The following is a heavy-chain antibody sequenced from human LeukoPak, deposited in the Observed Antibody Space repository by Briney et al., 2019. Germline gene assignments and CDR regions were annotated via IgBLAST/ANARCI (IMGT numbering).Heavy chain of an antibody. CDR3: ARDDPNHYDFWSGYSHYGMDV. V-gene: IGHV3-30-3*01. J-gene: IGHJ6*02. D-gene: IGHD3-3*01. CDR1: GFTFSSYA. Sequence: GGSLRLSCAASGFTFSSYAMHWVRQAPGKGLEWVAVISYDGSNKYYADSVKGRFTISRDNSKNTLYLQMNSLRAEDTAVYYCARDDPNHYDFWSGYSHYGMDVWGQGTTVTVSS. CDR2: ISYDGSNK.